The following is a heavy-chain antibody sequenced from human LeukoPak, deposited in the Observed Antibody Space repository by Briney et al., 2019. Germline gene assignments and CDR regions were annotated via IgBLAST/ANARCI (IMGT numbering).Heavy chain of an antibody. CDR2: ISGSGSGGST. V-gene: IGHV3-23*01. CDR3: AKDQQSTNYDSSGYYILLDY. CDR1: GFTFSSSA. D-gene: IGHD3-22*01. Sequence: GGTLRLSCAASGFTFSSSAMSWVRQAPGKGLEWVSSISGSGSGGSTYYADSVKGRFTISRDNSKNTLYLQMNSLIAEDTAVYYCAKDQQSTNYDSSGYYILLDYWGQGTLVTVSS. J-gene: IGHJ4*02.